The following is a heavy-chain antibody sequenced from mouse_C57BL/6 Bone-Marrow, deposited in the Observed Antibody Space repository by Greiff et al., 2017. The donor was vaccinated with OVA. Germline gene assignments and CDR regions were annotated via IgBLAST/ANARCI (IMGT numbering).Heavy chain of an antibody. CDR3: AKLRFAY. J-gene: IGHJ3*01. Sequence: EVQVVESGGGLVKPGGSLKLSCAASGFTFSDYGMNWVRQAPEKGLEWVAYISSGSSTIYYDDTVKGRFTLSRDNAKNTLFLQMTSLRAEDTARYYCAKLRFAYWGQGTLVTVSA. V-gene: IGHV5-17*01. D-gene: IGHD2-1*01. CDR1: GFTFSDYG. CDR2: ISSGSSTI.